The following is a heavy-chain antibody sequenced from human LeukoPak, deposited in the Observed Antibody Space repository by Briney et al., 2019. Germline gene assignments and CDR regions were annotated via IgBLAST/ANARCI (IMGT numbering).Heavy chain of an antibody. Sequence: SETLSLTCTVSGVSISSYYWSWIRQSPGKGLEWIGYIYYSGNTNYNPSLKSRVTMSVDTSQNQFSLKLSSVTAADTAVYYCARDGAEVAGFDSWGQGTLVIVSS. CDR2: IYYSGNT. CDR3: ARDGAEVAGFDS. V-gene: IGHV4-59*12. J-gene: IGHJ4*02. CDR1: GVSISSYY. D-gene: IGHD6-19*01.